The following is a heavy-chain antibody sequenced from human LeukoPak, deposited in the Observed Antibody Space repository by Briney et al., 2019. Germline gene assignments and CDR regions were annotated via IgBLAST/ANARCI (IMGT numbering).Heavy chain of an antibody. J-gene: IGHJ5*02. Sequence: PSETLSLTCTVSGGSISSYYWSWIRQPAGKGLEWIGRIYTSGSTNYNPSLKSRVTMSVDTSKNQFSLKLSSVTAADTAVYYCARDHLPDCSSTSCSTNWFDPWGQGTLVTVSS. CDR2: IYTSGST. CDR3: ARDHLPDCSSTSCSTNWFDP. V-gene: IGHV4-4*07. D-gene: IGHD2-2*01. CDR1: GGSISSYY.